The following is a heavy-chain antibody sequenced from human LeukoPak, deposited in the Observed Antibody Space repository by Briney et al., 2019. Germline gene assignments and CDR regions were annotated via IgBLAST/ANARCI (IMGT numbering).Heavy chain of an antibody. CDR2: ISAYNGNT. D-gene: IGHD3-10*02. V-gene: IGHV1-18*01. J-gene: IGHJ6*03. Sequence: ASVKVSCKASGYTFTSYGISWVRQAPGQGLEWMGWISAYNGNTNYAQKLQGRVTMTTDTSTSTAYMELSRLRSDDTAVYYCARGPSVSVLPFFYYYMDVWGKGTTVTVSS. CDR3: ARGPSVSVLPFFYYYMDV. CDR1: GYTFTSYG.